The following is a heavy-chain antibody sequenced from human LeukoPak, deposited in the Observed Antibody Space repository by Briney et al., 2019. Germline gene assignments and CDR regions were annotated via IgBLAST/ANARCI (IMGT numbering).Heavy chain of an antibody. CDR3: ARVLWFGELVFGAFDI. Sequence: GASVKVSCKASRYTFTGYYMHWVRQGPGQGLEWMRWINPNSGGTNYAQKFQGRVTMTRDTSISTAYMELSRLRSDDTAVYYCARVLWFGELVFGAFDIWGQGTMVTVSS. CDR2: INPNSGGT. J-gene: IGHJ3*02. CDR1: RYTFTGYY. D-gene: IGHD3-10*01. V-gene: IGHV1-2*02.